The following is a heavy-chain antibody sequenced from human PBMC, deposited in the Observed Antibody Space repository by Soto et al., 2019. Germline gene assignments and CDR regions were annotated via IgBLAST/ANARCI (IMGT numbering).Heavy chain of an antibody. CDR3: ARSAYYFASGSLDN. CDR2: IYYSGST. CDR1: GGSVSSGSYY. Sequence: SETLSLTCTVSGGSVSSGSYYWSWIRQPPGKGLEWIGYIYYSGSTNYNPSLQSRVAISVDTSKNQFSLRLSSVTAADTAVYYCARSAYYFASGSLDNWGQGAQVTVSS. D-gene: IGHD3-10*01. J-gene: IGHJ4*02. V-gene: IGHV4-61*01.